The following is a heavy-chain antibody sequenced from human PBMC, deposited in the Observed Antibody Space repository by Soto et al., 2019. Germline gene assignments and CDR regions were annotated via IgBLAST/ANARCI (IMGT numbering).Heavy chain of an antibody. V-gene: IGHV1-8*01. Sequence: QVQLVQSGAEVKKPGASVKVSCKASGYTFTTYEINWVRQVPGQGLEWMGWMSPSSGNTGYVDQFRGRVTMTSNTSMTTAYMYLSSLRSEDTAVYYCARVGGQLFGDHGMDVWGQGTTVTVSS. CDR1: GYTFTTYE. CDR3: ARVGGQLFGDHGMDV. CDR2: MSPSSGNT. J-gene: IGHJ6*02. D-gene: IGHD3-10*01.